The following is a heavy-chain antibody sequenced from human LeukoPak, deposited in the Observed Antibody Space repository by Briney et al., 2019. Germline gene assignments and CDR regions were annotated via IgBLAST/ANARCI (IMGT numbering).Heavy chain of an antibody. Sequence: PSETPSLTCAVYGGSFSGYYWSWIRQPPEKGLEWIGEINHGGTTNYNPSLKSRVTISVDTSKNQFSVKLSSVTAADTAVYSCARGEAHNPYAFDIWGQGTMVTVSS. D-gene: IGHD1-14*01. J-gene: IGHJ3*02. CDR3: ARGEAHNPYAFDI. CDR1: GGSFSGYY. V-gene: IGHV4-34*01. CDR2: INHGGTT.